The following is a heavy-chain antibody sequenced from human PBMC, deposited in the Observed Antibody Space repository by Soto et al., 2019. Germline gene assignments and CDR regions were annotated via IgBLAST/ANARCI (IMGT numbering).Heavy chain of an antibody. CDR2: VSGSGGST. D-gene: IGHD1-26*01. J-gene: IGHJ3*02. CDR1: GFTFRNYA. CDR3: AKVIVGATFNAFEI. Sequence: EVQLLESGGGLGQSGGSLRLSCAGSGFTFRNYAMNWVRQAPGKGLEWVSTVSGSGGSTYYADSVKGRFSISRDNSKNTLSLQLNSLRVEVTAVYYCAKVIVGATFNAFEIWGQGTMVSVSS. V-gene: IGHV3-23*01.